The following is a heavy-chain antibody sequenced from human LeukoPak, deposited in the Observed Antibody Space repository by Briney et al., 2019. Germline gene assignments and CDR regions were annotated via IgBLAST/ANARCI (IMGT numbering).Heavy chain of an antibody. V-gene: IGHV1-2*02. Sequence: WASVKVSCKASGYTFTGYYMHWVRQAPGQGLEWMGWINPNSGGTNYAQKFQGRVTMTRDTSISTAYMELSRLRSDDTAVYYCARARRDGYNHFDYWGQGTLVTVSS. CDR1: GYTFTGYY. CDR3: ARARRDGYNHFDY. CDR2: INPNSGGT. J-gene: IGHJ4*02. D-gene: IGHD5-24*01.